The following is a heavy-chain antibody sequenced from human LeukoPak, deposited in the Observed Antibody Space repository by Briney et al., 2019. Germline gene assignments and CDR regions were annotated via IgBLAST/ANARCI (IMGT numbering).Heavy chain of an antibody. V-gene: IGHV4-39*01. CDR3: ARHGSGSHPYYYYYMDV. Sequence: SETLSLTCTVSGGSISSSSYYWGWIRQPPGKGLEWIGSIYYSGSTYYNPSLKSRATISVDTSKNQFSLKLSSVTAADTAVYYCARHGSGSHPYYYYYMDVWGKGTTVTVSS. CDR1: GGSISSSSYY. J-gene: IGHJ6*03. D-gene: IGHD1-26*01. CDR2: IYYSGST.